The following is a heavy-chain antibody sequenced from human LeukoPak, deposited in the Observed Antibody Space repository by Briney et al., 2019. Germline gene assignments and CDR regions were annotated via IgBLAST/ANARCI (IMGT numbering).Heavy chain of an antibody. CDR2: ISSTSRYI. CDR1: GFTFSSYS. J-gene: IGHJ4*02. Sequence: GGSLRLSCVASGFTFSSYSMNWVRQAPGKGLEWVSCISSTSRYIYYADSVKGRFTISRDNAKNSVYLQINSLRAEDTAVFYCTRAVAADDFSPGYWGQGTLVTVSS. D-gene: IGHD3/OR15-3a*01. V-gene: IGHV3-21*01. CDR3: TRAVAADDFSPGY.